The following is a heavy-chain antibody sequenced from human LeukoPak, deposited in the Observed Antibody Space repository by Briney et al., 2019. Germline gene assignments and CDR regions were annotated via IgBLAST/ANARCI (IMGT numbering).Heavy chain of an antibody. D-gene: IGHD3-10*01. V-gene: IGHV4-39*01. CDR1: GGSIISSTYF. CDR2: ISYSGDT. Sequence: SETLSLTCTVSGGSIISSTYFWGWIRQPPGMGLEWIGSISYSGDTYYNPSLKSRVTISLDTSKNQFSLKLSSVTAADTAVYYCARQLYSSGSYFAPMDVWGKGATVTISS. CDR3: ARQLYSSGSYFAPMDV. J-gene: IGHJ6*03.